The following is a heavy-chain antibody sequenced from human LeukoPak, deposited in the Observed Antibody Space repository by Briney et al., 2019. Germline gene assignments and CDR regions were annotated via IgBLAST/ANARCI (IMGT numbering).Heavy chain of an antibody. CDR1: GGTLSSYA. Sequence: ASVKVSCKASGGTLSSYAISWVRQAPGQGLEWMGRIIPIFGTANYAQKFQGRVTITTDESTSTAYMELSSLRSEDTAVYYCAQMVGAVVPAAMVSWWFDPWGQGTLVTVSS. CDR3: AQMVGAVVPAAMVSWWFDP. CDR2: IIPIFGTA. V-gene: IGHV1-69*05. J-gene: IGHJ5*02. D-gene: IGHD2-2*01.